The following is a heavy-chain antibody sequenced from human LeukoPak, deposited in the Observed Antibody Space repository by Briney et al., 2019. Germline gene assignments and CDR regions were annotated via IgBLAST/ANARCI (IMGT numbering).Heavy chain of an antibody. CDR2: ISYSGNT. V-gene: IGHV4-30-4*08. Sequence: SQTLSLTCTVSGGSIGSADFHWSWLRQPPGKGLEWIGYISYSGNTHYNPSLKSPFTISVDTSKNQLSLKLSSVTAADTAVYYCAAQTGTTASYYYYMDVWGKGTTVTASS. CDR1: GGSIGSADFH. D-gene: IGHD1-1*01. J-gene: IGHJ6*03. CDR3: AAQTGTTASYYYYMDV.